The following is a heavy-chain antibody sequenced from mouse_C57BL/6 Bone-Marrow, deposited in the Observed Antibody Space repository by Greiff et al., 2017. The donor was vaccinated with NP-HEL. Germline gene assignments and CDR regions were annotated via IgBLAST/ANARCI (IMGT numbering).Heavy chain of an antibody. CDR2: IHPNSGST. V-gene: IGHV1-64*01. Sequence: QVQLKQPGAELVKPGASVKLSCKASGYTFTSYWMHWVKQRPGQGLEWIGMIHPNSGSTNYNEKFKSKATLTVDKSSSTAYMQLSSLTSEDSAVYYCARTDDYYRDYWGQGTSVTVSS. J-gene: IGHJ4*01. D-gene: IGHD2-3*01. CDR1: GYTFTSYW. CDR3: ARTDDYYRDY.